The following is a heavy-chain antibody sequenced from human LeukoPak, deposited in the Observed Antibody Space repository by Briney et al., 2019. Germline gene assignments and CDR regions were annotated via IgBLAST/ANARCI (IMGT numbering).Heavy chain of an antibody. CDR3: ARGSDEAKGRTSTSFDC. D-gene: IGHD3-3*02. CDR1: GAPISPYH. Sequence: SETLFLTCTVSGAPISPYHWSWIRQPAGKGLEWIGRIYTSGSTTYNSSLKNRVTMLLDTSNNQFSLKLSSVTAADSAMYYCARGSDEAKGRTSTSFDCWGQGTLVTVSS. J-gene: IGHJ4*02. V-gene: IGHV4-4*07. CDR2: IYTSGST.